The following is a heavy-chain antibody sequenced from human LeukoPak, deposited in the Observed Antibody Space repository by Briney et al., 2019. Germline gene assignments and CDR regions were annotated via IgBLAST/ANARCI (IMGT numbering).Heavy chain of an antibody. CDR2: IYTSGST. J-gene: IGHJ5*02. V-gene: IGHV4-4*07. Sequence: SETLSLTCAAYGGSFSGYYWSWIRQPAGKGLEWIGRIYTSGSTNYNPSLKSRVTISVDTSKNQFSLKLSSVTAADTAVYYCARDFSRLLRLGELSYRIDPWGQGTLVTVSS. CDR3: ARDFSRLLRLGELSYRIDP. CDR1: GGSFSGYY. D-gene: IGHD3-16*02.